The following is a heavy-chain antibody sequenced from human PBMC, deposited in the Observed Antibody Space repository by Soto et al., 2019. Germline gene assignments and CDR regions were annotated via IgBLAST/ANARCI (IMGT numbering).Heavy chain of an antibody. CDR3: ARDFDVVVVAAEDYYYDGLDV. Sequence: GGSLRLSCAASGFTFSSYSMNWVRQAPGKGLEWVSYISSSSSTIYYADSVKGRFTISRDNAKNSLYLQMNSLRDEDTAVYYCARDFDVVVVAAEDYYYDGLDVWGQGTTVTVSS. V-gene: IGHV3-48*02. CDR1: GFTFSSYS. J-gene: IGHJ6*02. CDR2: ISSSSSTI. D-gene: IGHD2-15*01.